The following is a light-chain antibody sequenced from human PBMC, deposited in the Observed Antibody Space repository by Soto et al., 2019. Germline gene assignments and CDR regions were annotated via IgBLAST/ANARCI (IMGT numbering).Light chain of an antibody. CDR3: QQYKNFSPFT. Sequence: GDRVTITCRASQSINTWLAWYQQKPGEAPKLLIYKASTLESGVPSRFSGSGSETEFTLTISSLQPDDFATYYCQQYKNFSPFTFGQGTKL. CDR2: KAS. V-gene: IGKV1-5*03. CDR1: QSINTW. J-gene: IGKJ2*01.